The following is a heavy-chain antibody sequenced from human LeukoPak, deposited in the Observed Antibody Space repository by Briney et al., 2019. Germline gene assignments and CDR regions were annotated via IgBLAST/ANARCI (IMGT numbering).Heavy chain of an antibody. D-gene: IGHD6-13*01. CDR1: GGSFSGYY. V-gene: IGHV4-34*01. J-gene: IGHJ4*02. Sequence: PSETLSLTCAVYGGSFSGYYWSWIRQPPGKGLEWIGEINHSGSTNYNPSPKSRVTISVDTSKNQFSLKLSSVTAADTAVYYSARGSGIAAAGTHDYWGQGTLVTVSS. CDR2: INHSGST. CDR3: ARGSGIAAAGTHDY.